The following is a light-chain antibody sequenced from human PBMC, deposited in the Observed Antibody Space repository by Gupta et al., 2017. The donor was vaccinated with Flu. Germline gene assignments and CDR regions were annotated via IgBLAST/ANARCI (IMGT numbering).Light chain of an antibody. J-gene: IGLJ3*02. V-gene: IGLV2-11*01. CDR1: NSDVGAYNY. CDR3: CSYAGNYIPWV. Sequence: QSALTQPRSVSGSPGQSVTIHCTGTNSDVGAYNYVSWYQQHPGKAPKLMIYDVIKRPSGVPDRFSGSKSANTASLTISGLQAEDEADYYCCSYAGNYIPWVFGGGTRLTV. CDR2: DVI.